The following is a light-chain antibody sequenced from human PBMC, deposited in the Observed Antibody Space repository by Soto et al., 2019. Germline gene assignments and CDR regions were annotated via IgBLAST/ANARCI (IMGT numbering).Light chain of an antibody. CDR2: GAS. Sequence: EIVLTQSPGTLSLSPWERASLCWRASQSVSSSYLAWYQQKPGQAPRLLIYGASSRATGIPDRFSGSGSGTDFTLTISRLEPEDFAVYYCQQYGSSPTFGGGTKVDIK. V-gene: IGKV3-20*01. J-gene: IGKJ4*01. CDR3: QQYGSSPT. CDR1: QSVSSSY.